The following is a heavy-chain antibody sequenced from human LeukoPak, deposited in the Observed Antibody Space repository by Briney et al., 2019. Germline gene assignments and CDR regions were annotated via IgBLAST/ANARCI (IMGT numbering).Heavy chain of an antibody. CDR3: AEYKSDGGYLDY. V-gene: IGHV3-23*01. CDR2: ISGIGGGT. J-gene: IGHJ4*03. D-gene: IGHD6-6*01. Sequence: GGSLRLSCAASGFTFSTYAMSWVRQAPGKGLEWVSTISGIGGGTYFADSVKGRFTISRDNSKNTLCLQMNSLRAEDTAVYYCAEYKSDGGYLDYWGQGTLVTVSS. CDR1: GFTFSTYA.